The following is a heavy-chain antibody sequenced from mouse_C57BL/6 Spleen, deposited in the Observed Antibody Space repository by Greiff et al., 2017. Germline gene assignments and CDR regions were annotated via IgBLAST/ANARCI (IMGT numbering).Heavy chain of an antibody. V-gene: IGHV7-1*01. CDR3: ARDARIPGDAMDY. CDR2: SRNKANDYTT. CDR1: GFTFSDFY. J-gene: IGHJ4*01. Sequence: DVKLVESGGGLVQSGRSLRLSCATSGFTFSDFYMEWVRQAPGKGLEWIAASRNKANDYTTEYSASVKGRFIVSRDTSQSILYLQMNALRAEDTAIYYCARDARIPGDAMDYWGQGTSVTVSS.